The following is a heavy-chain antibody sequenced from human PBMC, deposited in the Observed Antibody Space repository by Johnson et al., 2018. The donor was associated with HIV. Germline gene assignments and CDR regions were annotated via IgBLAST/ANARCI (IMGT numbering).Heavy chain of an antibody. CDR3: ARDTSIAAARAFDI. CDR1: GFTFSSYV. Sequence: QVHLVESGGGVVQPGRSLRLSCAASGFTFSSYVMHWVRQAPGKGLEWVAVISYDGSNKYYADSVKGRFSISRDNSKNTLHLQMNSLRAEDTAVYYCARDTSIAAARAFDIWGQGTMVTVSS. CDR2: ISYDGSNK. D-gene: IGHD6-6*01. J-gene: IGHJ3*02. V-gene: IGHV3-30-3*01.